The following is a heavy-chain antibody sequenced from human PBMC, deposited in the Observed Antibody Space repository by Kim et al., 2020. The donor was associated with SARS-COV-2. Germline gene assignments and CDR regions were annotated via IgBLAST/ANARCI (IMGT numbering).Heavy chain of an antibody. V-gene: IGHV3-23*01. J-gene: IGHJ6*02. Sequence: GGSLRLSCAASGFTFSSYDMSWVRQAPGKGLEWVSAISGNSVITYYAESVKGRFTISRDNSKNTLYLQMNSLRAEDTAVYYCGRYYGMDVWGQGTTVTVSS. CDR1: GFTFSSYD. CDR3: GRYYGMDV. CDR2: ISGNSVIT.